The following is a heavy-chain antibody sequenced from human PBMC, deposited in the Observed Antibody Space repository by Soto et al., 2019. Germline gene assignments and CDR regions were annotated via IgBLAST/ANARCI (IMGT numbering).Heavy chain of an antibody. CDR1: GFTFSNYG. CDR2: IWYDGSNK. J-gene: IGHJ3*02. V-gene: IGHV3-33*08. Sequence: QVQLVESGGGVVQPGRSLRLACAASGFTFSNYGMHWVRQAPGKGLEWVSVIWYDGSNKYYADSVKGRFTISRDNSKNTLYLQMNSLRAEDTAVYYCARDLEYCSSTSCYAFDIWGQGTMVTVSS. CDR3: ARDLEYCSSTSCYAFDI. D-gene: IGHD2-2*01.